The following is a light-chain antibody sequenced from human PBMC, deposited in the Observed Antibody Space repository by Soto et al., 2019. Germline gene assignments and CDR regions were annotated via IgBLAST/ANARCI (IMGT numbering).Light chain of an antibody. Sequence: QSALTQPPSASGSPGQSVTISFTGTSSDVGGYNYVSWYQQHPGKAPKLMIYKVSKRPSGVPDRFSGSKSGNTASLTVSGLQAEDEADYYCSSYAGSNNYVFGTGTKVTVL. CDR1: SSDVGGYNY. CDR2: KVS. CDR3: SSYAGSNNYV. V-gene: IGLV2-8*01. J-gene: IGLJ1*01.